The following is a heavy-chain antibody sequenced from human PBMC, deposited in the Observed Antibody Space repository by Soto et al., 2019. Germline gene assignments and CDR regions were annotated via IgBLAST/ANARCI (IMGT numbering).Heavy chain of an antibody. V-gene: IGHV1-3*01. CDR2: INAGNGNT. CDR3: ARGSSAYDYVWGSYRYPPDY. Sequence: ASVKVACKASGYTFTSYAMHWVLQAPGQRLEWMGWINAGNGNTKYSQKFQGRVTITRDTSASTAYMELSSLRSEDTAVYYCARGSSAYDYVWGSYRYPPDYWGQRTLVTVSS. CDR1: GYTFTSYA. D-gene: IGHD3-16*02. J-gene: IGHJ4*02.